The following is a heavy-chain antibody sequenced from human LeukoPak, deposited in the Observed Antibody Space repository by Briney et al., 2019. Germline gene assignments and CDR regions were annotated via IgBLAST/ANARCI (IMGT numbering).Heavy chain of an antibody. Sequence: GGXLRLSCAASGFTFSSYSMNWVRQAPGKGLEWVSSISSSSSYIYYADSVKGRFTISRDNAKNSLYLQMNSLRAEDTAVYYCARDSRFLEWLLSYWGQGTLVTVSS. J-gene: IGHJ4*02. CDR1: GFTFSSYS. CDR3: ARDSRFLEWLLSY. D-gene: IGHD3-3*01. V-gene: IGHV3-21*01. CDR2: ISSSSSYI.